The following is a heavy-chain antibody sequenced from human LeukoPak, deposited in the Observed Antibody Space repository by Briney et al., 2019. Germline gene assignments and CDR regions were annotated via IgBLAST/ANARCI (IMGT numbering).Heavy chain of an antibody. J-gene: IGHJ4*02. CDR3: ARTTGGPFTYYYDSSGYYFFDY. Sequence: PSETLSLTCTVSGGSISSYYWSWIRQPPGKGLEWIGYIYYSGSTNYNPSLKSRVTISVDTSKNQFSLKLSSVTAADTAVYYCARTTGGPFTYYYDSSGYYFFDYWGQGTLVTVSS. D-gene: IGHD3-22*01. CDR1: GGSISSYY. CDR2: IYYSGST. V-gene: IGHV4-59*01.